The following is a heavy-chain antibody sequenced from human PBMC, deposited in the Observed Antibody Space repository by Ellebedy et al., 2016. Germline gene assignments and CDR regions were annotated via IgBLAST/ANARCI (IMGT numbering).Heavy chain of an antibody. V-gene: IGHV3-74*01. J-gene: IGHJ4*02. Sequence: GESLKISCAASGFTFSSYWMHWVRQGPGKGLVWVSRINGDGSTTTYADSVKGRFTISRDNAKNSLYLQMNSLRAGDTAVYFCADSGYSYAWGYWGQGTLVTVSS. D-gene: IGHD5-18*01. CDR1: GFTFSSYW. CDR2: INGDGSTT. CDR3: ADSGYSYAWGY.